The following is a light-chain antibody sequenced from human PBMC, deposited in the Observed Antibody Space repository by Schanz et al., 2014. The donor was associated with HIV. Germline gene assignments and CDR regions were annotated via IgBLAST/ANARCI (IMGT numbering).Light chain of an antibody. J-gene: IGLJ2*01. V-gene: IGLV2-14*03. CDR2: DVN. CDR3: SSHAGRNSFVV. Sequence: QSALTQPASVSGSPGQSITISCTGASSDIGAYNYVSWYQQHPDKAPKLIIYDVNNRPSGVSNRFSGSKSGNTASLTISGLQAEDEADYYCSSHAGRNSFVVFSGGTKLTVL. CDR1: SSDIGAYNY.